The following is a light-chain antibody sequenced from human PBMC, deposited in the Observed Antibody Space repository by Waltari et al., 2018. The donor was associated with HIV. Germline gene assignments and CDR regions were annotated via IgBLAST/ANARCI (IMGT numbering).Light chain of an antibody. CDR2: DDS. J-gene: IGLJ3*02. Sequence: SYVLTQPPSVSVAPGQTARITCGGNNIGSKSVHWYQQKPGKAPVLVVYDDSDRPSGSPERFSGSNSGNTATLTISRVEAGDDADYYCQVWDSSSDHRVFGGGTTLTVL. CDR3: QVWDSSSDHRV. CDR1: NIGSKS. V-gene: IGLV3-21*02.